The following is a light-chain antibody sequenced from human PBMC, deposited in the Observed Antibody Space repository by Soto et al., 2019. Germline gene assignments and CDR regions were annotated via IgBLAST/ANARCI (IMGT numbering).Light chain of an antibody. Sequence: QSVLTQPASVSGSPGQSITISCTGTISDIGGFNHVSWYQQLPGKAPKLMISEVSDRPSGVSNRFSGSKSGNTASLTISGLQAEDEADYFCSSYTDTSTPVVFGGGTKVTVL. CDR2: EVS. J-gene: IGLJ2*01. V-gene: IGLV2-14*01. CDR3: SSYTDTSTPVV. CDR1: ISDIGGFNH.